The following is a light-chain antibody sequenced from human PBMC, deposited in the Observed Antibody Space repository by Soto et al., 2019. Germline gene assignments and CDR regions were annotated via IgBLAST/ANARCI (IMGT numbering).Light chain of an antibody. CDR3: QQYNHYRT. J-gene: IGKJ1*01. Sequence: DIQMTQSPSTLSASVGDRVTITCRASQSISSWLAWYQQKPGKAPKLLIYQASRLERGVPTRFSGSGSETEFTLTISDLQPEDFATYDCQQYNHYRTFGQGTRVELK. V-gene: IGKV1-5*03. CDR2: QAS. CDR1: QSISSW.